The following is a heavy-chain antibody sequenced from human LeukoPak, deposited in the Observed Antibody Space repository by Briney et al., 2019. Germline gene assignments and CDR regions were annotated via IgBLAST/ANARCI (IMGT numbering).Heavy chain of an antibody. D-gene: IGHD4-17*01. CDR3: AKVGDYDPYYYGMDV. CDR1: GFTFSSYG. CDR2: ISYDGSNK. V-gene: IGHV3-30*18. J-gene: IGHJ6*02. Sequence: PGGSLRLSCAASGFTFSSYGMHWVRQAPGTGLEWVAVISYDGSNKYYADSVKGRFTISRDNSKNTLYLQMNSLRAEDTAVYYCAKVGDYDPYYYGMDVWGQGTTVTVSS.